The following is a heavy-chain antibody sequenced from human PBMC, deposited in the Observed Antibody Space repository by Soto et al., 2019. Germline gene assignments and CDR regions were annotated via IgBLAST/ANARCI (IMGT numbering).Heavy chain of an antibody. V-gene: IGHV1-69*12. CDR1: GGTFSTYS. J-gene: IGHJ6*02. D-gene: IGHD3-3*01. CDR2: IIPMLGKT. CDR3: AKDILEWLFGSGDYYYYGMDV. Sequence: QVQLVQSGAEVKKPGSSVKVSCKASGGTFSTYSISWVRQAPGQGLEWMGGIIPMLGKTNYAQKFQGRVTITADESTSTSYMDLSSLRSDDTAGYYCAKDILEWLFGSGDYYYYGMDVWGQGTTVTVSS.